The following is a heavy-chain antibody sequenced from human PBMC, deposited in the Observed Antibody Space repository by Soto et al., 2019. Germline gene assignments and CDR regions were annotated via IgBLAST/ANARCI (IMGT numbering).Heavy chain of an antibody. CDR3: ARPTDGSVNGYYYGMDV. J-gene: IGHJ6*02. Sequence: QVQLVQSGAEVKKPGSSVKVSCKASGGTFSSYAISWVRQAPGQGLEWMGGIIPIFGTANYAQKFQGRVTITADESTSTAYIELSSLRSEDTAVYYCARPTDGSVNGYYYGMDVWGQGTTVTVSS. D-gene: IGHD3-10*01. CDR1: GGTFSSYA. V-gene: IGHV1-69*12. CDR2: IIPIFGTA.